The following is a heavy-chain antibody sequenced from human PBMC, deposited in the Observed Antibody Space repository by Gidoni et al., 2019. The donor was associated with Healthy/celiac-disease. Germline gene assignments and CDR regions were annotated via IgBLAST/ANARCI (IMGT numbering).Heavy chain of an antibody. D-gene: IGHD6-13*01. Sequence: QVQLVESGGGVVQPGRSLRLSCAASGLTFSSYGMHWVRQAPGKGLEWVAVISYDGSNKYYADSVKGRFTISRDNSKNTLYLQMNSLRAEDTAVYYCAKIAAAGTGTHYWGQGTLVTVSS. V-gene: IGHV3-30*18. CDR1: GLTFSSYG. CDR3: AKIAAAGTGTHY. CDR2: ISYDGSNK. J-gene: IGHJ4*02.